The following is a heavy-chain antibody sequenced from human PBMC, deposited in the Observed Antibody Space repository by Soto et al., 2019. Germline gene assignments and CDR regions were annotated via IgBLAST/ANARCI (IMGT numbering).Heavy chain of an antibody. J-gene: IGHJ4*02. CDR1: GFTFSDYW. CDR2: IKQDGSEK. V-gene: IGHV3-7*01. Sequence: EVHLVESGGGLVQPGGSLRLSCAASGFTFSDYWMSWVRQAPGKGLERVANIKQDGSEKYFVDSVKGRFTTSRDNAKNSLYLQMNSLRAEDTAVYYFARDGGFYFDYWGQGTLVTVSS. CDR3: ARDGGFYFDY. D-gene: IGHD3-10*01.